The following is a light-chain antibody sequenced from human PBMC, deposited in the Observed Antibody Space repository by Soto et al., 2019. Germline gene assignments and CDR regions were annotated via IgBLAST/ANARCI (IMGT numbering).Light chain of an antibody. CDR2: DAS. Sequence: DIPMTQSPSSLSASVGDRVTITCQASQDISNYLNWYQQKPGKAPKLLIFDASTVETGVPSRFSGSGSGTDFTFTIHSLQPEDAATYYCQQYDDLPLTFGGGTKVGIK. CDR1: QDISNY. J-gene: IGKJ4*01. CDR3: QQYDDLPLT. V-gene: IGKV1-33*01.